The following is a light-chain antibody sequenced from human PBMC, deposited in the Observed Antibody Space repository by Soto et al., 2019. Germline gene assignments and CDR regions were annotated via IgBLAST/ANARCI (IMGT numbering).Light chain of an antibody. V-gene: IGLV2-14*03. CDR1: SSDIGGYNY. CDR2: YVT. CDR3: SSYTRTASYV. Sequence: QSALTQPASVSGSPGQSITISCTGTSSDIGGYNYVSWYQQHPGKAPKLIINYVTNRPSGVSNRFSGSKSGNTASLTISGLQADDEGDYYCSSYTRTASYVFGTGTKLNVL. J-gene: IGLJ1*01.